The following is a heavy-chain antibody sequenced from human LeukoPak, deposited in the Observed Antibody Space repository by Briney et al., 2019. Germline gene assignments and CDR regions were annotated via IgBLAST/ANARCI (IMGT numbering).Heavy chain of an antibody. J-gene: IGHJ4*02. CDR1: GGSFSGYY. Sequence: NPSETLSLTCAVYGGSFSGYYWSWIRQPPGKGLEWIGEINHSGSTNYNPSLKSRVTISVDTSKNQFSLKLSSVTAADTAVYYCARGPDYYDSSGLEFDYWGQGTLVTVSS. CDR3: ARGPDYYDSSGLEFDY. V-gene: IGHV4-34*01. D-gene: IGHD3-22*01. CDR2: INHSGST.